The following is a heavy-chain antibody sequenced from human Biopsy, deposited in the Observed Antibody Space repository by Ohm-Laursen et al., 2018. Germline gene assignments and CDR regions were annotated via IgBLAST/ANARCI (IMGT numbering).Heavy chain of an antibody. CDR1: GYTFTSYG. D-gene: IGHD1-1*01. J-gene: IGHJ6*02. Sequence: SVKVSCKASGYTFTSYGISWVRQAPGHGLEWLGWINTENGNTIYAQNLQGRVTMTADTSTSTAYMEVTSLRSDDTAVYYCARAKLEPVYYYYGMDVWGQGTTVTVSS. CDR2: INTENGNT. CDR3: ARAKLEPVYYYYGMDV. V-gene: IGHV1-18*01.